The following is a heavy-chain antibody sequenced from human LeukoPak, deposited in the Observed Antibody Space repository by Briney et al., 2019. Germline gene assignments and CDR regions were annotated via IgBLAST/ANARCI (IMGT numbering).Heavy chain of an antibody. V-gene: IGHV1-2*02. CDR3: ARSSGMQWLDS. Sequence: ASVKVSCKASGYTFTGYYVHWVRQAPGQGLEWMGWINPNSGGTNYAQKFQGRVTMTRDTSITTAYMELSRLRSDDTAVYYCARSSGMQWLDSWGQGTLVTASS. J-gene: IGHJ4*02. CDR1: GYTFTGYY. CDR2: INPNSGGT. D-gene: IGHD6-19*01.